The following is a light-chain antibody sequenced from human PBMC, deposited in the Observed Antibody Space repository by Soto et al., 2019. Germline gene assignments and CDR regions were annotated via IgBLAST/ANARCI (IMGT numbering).Light chain of an antibody. V-gene: IGLV2-14*01. CDR3: SSFTATGTLL. CDR2: EVN. CDR1: SSDVGNYVY. J-gene: IGLJ2*01. Sequence: SVLTQPASVSGSPGQSITISCTGTSSDVGNYVYVSWYQQHPGKAPKLILYEVNSRPSGISNRFSGSKSGNTASLTISGLQAEDEADYFCSSFTATGTLLFGGGTKLTVL.